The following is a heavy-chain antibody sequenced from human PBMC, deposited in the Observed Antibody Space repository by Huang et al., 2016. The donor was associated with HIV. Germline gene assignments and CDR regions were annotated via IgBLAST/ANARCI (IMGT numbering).Heavy chain of an antibody. CDR2: INYSGSS. CDR1: GGSISTSGYY. D-gene: IGHD6-19*01. J-gene: IGHJ4*02. CDR3: ARQDTSGWYADPYYFDY. Sequence: QLQLQESGPGLVKPSETLSLTCTVSGGSISTSGYYWGWIRQPPGKGLEWIGSINYSGSSPYNPAPKRLVTIAVDTSKGQFSRKLSSVTAADTAVYYCARQDTSGWYADPYYFDYWGQGTLVTVSS. V-gene: IGHV4-39*01.